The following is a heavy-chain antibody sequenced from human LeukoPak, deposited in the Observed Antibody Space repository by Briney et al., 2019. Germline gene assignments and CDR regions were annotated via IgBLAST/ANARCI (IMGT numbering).Heavy chain of an antibody. CDR3: ARESGYYNYYFDY. CDR1: GFTFSSYW. D-gene: IGHD3-22*01. J-gene: IGHJ4*02. CDR2: IKQDGSEK. Sequence: PGGSLRLSCAASGFTFSSYWMSWVRQAPGKGLEWVANIKQDGSEKYYVDSVKGRFTISRDNAKNSLYLQMNSLRAEDTAVYYCARESGYYNYYFDYWGQGTLATVSS. V-gene: IGHV3-7*03.